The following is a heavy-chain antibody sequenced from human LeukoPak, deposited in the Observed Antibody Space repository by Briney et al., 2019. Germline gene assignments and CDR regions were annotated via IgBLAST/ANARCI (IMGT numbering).Heavy chain of an antibody. CDR1: GFTLSNAW. V-gene: IGHV3-15*01. CDR3: TTDLGIAVAGTEEYYFDY. D-gene: IGHD6-19*01. CDR2: IKSKTDGGTT. J-gene: IGHJ4*02. Sequence: GGSLRLSCAASGFTLSNAWMSWVRQAPGKGLEWVGRIKSKTDGGTTDYAAPVKGRFTISRDDSKNTLYLQMNSLKTEDTAVYYCTTDLGIAVAGTEEYYFDYWGQGTLVTVSS.